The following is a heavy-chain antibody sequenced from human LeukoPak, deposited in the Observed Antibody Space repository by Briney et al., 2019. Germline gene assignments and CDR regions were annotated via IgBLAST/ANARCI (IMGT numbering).Heavy chain of an antibody. CDR2: INHSGST. CDR3: ARGRRMTTVTPSSAFGY. CDR1: GGSFSGYY. J-gene: IGHJ4*02. Sequence: PSETLSLTCAVYGGSFSGYYWSWIRQPPGKGLEWIGEINHSGSTNYNPSLKSRVTISVDTSKNQFSLKLSSVTAADTAVYYCARGRRMTTVTPSSAFGYWGQGTLVTVSS. V-gene: IGHV4-34*01. D-gene: IGHD4-17*01.